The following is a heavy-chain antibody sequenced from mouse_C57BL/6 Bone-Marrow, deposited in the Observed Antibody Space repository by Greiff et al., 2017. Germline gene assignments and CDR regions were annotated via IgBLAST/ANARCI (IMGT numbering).Heavy chain of an antibody. D-gene: IGHD1-1*01. CDR3: ARPYYYGSSSPWFAY. V-gene: IGHV1-26*01. CDR1: GYTFTDYY. CDR2: INPNNGGT. Sequence: EVQLQQSGPELVKPGASVKISCKASGYTFTDYYMNWVKQSHGKSLERIGDINPNNGGTSYNQKFKGKATLTVDKSSSTAYMELRSLTSEDSAVYYCARPYYYGSSSPWFAYWGQGTLVTVSA. J-gene: IGHJ3*01.